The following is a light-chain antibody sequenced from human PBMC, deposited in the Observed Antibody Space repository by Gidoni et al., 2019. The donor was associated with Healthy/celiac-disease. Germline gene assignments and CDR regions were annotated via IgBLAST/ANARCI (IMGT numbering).Light chain of an antibody. V-gene: IGKV3-15*01. J-gene: IGKJ4*01. CDR1: QSVSSN. CDR2: GAS. Sequence: DIVMTQSPATLSVSPGERATLSRRASQSVSSNLAWYQQKPGQAPRLLIYGASTRATGIPARFSGSGSGTEFTLTISSLQSEDFAVYYCQQYNNWPPLTLGGGTKVEIK. CDR3: QQYNNWPPLT.